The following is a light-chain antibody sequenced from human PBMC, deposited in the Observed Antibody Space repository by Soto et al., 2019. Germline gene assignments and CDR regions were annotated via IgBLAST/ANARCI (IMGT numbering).Light chain of an antibody. Sequence: EIVMTQSPATLSVSPGERATLSCRASQSVSSNLAWYQQKPGQAPRLLFYGASTGATGLPARFSGSGSGTDFTLTISSLQSEDFAVYYCQQSNNWPYTFGQGTKLEIK. V-gene: IGKV3-15*01. CDR2: GAS. CDR1: QSVSSN. CDR3: QQSNNWPYT. J-gene: IGKJ2*01.